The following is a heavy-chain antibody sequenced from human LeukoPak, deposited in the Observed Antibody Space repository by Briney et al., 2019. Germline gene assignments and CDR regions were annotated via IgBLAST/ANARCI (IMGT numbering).Heavy chain of an antibody. D-gene: IGHD4-17*01. Sequence: GGSLRLSCEASGFTFSRYEMNWVRQAPGKGLEWVSYISSSGSGSTKYYADSVKGRFTISRDNSKNTLYLQMNSLRAEDTAVYYCARDFRTYGSSYTLHYYYYYYMDVWGKGTTVTVSS. J-gene: IGHJ6*03. V-gene: IGHV3-48*03. CDR1: GFTFSRYE. CDR3: ARDFRTYGSSYTLHYYYYYYMDV. CDR2: ISSSGSGSTK.